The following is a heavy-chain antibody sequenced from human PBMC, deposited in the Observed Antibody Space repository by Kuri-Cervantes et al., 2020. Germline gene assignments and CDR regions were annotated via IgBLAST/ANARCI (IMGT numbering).Heavy chain of an antibody. CDR2: ISGSGGST. Sequence: LSLTCAASGFTFSSYAMSWVRQAPGKGLEWVSAISGSGGSTYCADSVKGRFTISRDNAKNSLYLQMNSLRAEDTAVYYCARGRVYSHGTYCFDYWGQGTLVTVSS. V-gene: IGHV3-23*01. D-gene: IGHD5-18*01. CDR3: ARGRVYSHGTYCFDY. J-gene: IGHJ4*02. CDR1: GFTFSSYA.